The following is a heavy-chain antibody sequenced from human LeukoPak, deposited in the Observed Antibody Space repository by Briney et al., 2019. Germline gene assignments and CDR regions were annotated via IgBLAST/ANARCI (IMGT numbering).Heavy chain of an antibody. J-gene: IGHJ4*02. CDR3: ARAEDIVSTIFVY. CDR2: IYYSGIT. V-gene: IGHV4-59*01. D-gene: IGHD5/OR15-5a*01. Sequence: GYIYYSGITNYNPSLKSRVTISVDTSKNRFSLKLSSVTAADTAVYYCARAEDIVSTIFVYCGQGTLVTVSS.